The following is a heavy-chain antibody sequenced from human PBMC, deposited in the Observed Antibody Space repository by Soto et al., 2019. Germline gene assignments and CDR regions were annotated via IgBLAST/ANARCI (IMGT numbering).Heavy chain of an antibody. V-gene: IGHV3-23*01. J-gene: IGHJ6*02. CDR2: ISGSGGST. Sequence: GGSLRLSCAASGFTFSSYAMSWVRQAPGKGLEWVSAISGSGGSTYYADSVKGRFTISRDNSKNTLYLQMNSLRAEDTAVYYCAKGKDSGSYWAPLYYYYGMDFWGQGTTVTVSS. CDR3: AKGKDSGSYWAPLYYYYGMDF. D-gene: IGHD1-26*01. CDR1: GFTFSSYA.